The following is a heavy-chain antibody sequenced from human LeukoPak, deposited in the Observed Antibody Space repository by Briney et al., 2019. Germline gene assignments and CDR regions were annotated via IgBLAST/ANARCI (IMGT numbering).Heavy chain of an antibody. J-gene: IGHJ3*02. CDR2: ISYDGSNK. CDR3: AKDSPGYCSSTSCYDAFDI. V-gene: IGHV3-30*18. Sequence: PGGSLRLSCAASGFTFSSYGMHWVRQAPGKGLEWVAVISYDGSNKYYADSVKGRFTISRDNSKNTLYLQMNSLRAEDTAVYYCAKDSPGYCSSTSCYDAFDIWGQGTMVTVSS. CDR1: GFTFSSYG. D-gene: IGHD2-2*01.